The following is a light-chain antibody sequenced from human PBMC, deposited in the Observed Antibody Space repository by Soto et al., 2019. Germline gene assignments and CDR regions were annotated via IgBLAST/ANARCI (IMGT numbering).Light chain of an antibody. Sequence: QSVLTQPRSVSGSPGQSVTISCTGTSSDVGGYNHVSWYQQHPGKAPKLMIYDVSKRPSGVPDRFSGSKSGNTASLTISGLQAEDEADYYCCSYTGSSRIFGGGTKLTVL. V-gene: IGLV2-11*01. CDR3: CSYTGSSRI. CDR2: DVS. CDR1: SSDVGGYNH. J-gene: IGLJ2*01.